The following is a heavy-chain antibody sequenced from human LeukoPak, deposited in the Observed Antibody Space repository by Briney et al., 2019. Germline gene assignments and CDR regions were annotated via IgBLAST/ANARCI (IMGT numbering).Heavy chain of an antibody. Sequence: SETLSLTCTVSGGSISSSSYYWGWIRQPPGKGLEWIGYIYYSGSTNYNPSLKSRVTISVDTSKNQFSLKLSSVTAADTAVYYCARPGTPQRQWLVFDIWGQGTMVTVSS. CDR3: ARPGTPQRQWLVFDI. CDR1: GGSISSSSYY. J-gene: IGHJ3*02. CDR2: IYYSGST. V-gene: IGHV4-61*05. D-gene: IGHD6-19*01.